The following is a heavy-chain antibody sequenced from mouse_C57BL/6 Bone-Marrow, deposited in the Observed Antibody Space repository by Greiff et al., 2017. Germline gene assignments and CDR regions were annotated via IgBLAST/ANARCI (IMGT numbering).Heavy chain of an antibody. CDR2: IYPSDSET. V-gene: IGHV1-61*01. J-gene: IGHJ2*01. D-gene: IGHD1-1*01. Sequence: VQLQQPGAELVRPGSSVKLSCKASGYTFTSYWMDWVKQRPGQGLEWIGNIYPSDSETHYNQQFKDKATLTVDKSSSTAYMQLSSLTSEDSAVXYCARSGSHDYWGQGTTLTVSS. CDR3: ARSGSHDY. CDR1: GYTFTSYW.